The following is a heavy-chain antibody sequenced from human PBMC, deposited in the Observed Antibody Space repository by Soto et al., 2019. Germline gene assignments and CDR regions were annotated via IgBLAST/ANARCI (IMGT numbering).Heavy chain of an antibody. Sequence: EVQLAESGGGVVQPGGSLRLSCTASGFTFNTHWMHWVRQAPGKGLVWVSRIYFDGITTNYADAGKGRLTVSRDNAKNTVYLHVNTLGDEDTAVYYCARGGAMGVDYWGQGTLVTVSS. CDR3: ARGGAMGVDY. CDR1: GFTFNTHW. V-gene: IGHV3-74*01. CDR2: IYFDGITT. J-gene: IGHJ4*02. D-gene: IGHD1-26*01.